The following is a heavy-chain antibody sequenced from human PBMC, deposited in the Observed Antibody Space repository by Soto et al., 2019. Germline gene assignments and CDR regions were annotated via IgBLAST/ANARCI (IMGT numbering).Heavy chain of an antibody. CDR3: ATATISPVSATFHHYGMDG. D-gene: IGHD6-25*01. Sequence: QVQLVQSWADVRKPGSSVKVSCQTSGGTFNNFAFTWVRQAPGKGLEWLGGIMPVSDTTNYAASFQCRITITADDLRNTVYMEMKTLRFDDTAVYYCATATISPVSATFHHYGMDGWGQGTTVTVSS. CDR1: GGTFNNFA. V-gene: IGHV1-69*01. J-gene: IGHJ6*02. CDR2: IMPVSDTT.